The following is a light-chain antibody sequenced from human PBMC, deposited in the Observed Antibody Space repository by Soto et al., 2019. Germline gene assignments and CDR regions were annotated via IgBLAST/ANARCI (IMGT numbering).Light chain of an antibody. CDR1: SSLVGRHNT. Sequence: QSALAQPASVSGSPGQTITISCTGTSSLVGRHNTVYCYPHHPGKAPILSVYEVTHRSAAICVRFSASNSINTAFLPISRPQAEDEADHYCTSVSDGDPRVFGSETKVT. V-gene: IGLV2-14*01. J-gene: IGLJ1*01. CDR3: TSVSDGDPRV. CDR2: EVT.